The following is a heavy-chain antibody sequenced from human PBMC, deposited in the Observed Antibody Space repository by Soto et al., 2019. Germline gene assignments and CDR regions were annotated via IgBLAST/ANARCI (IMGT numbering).Heavy chain of an antibody. CDR1: GFTFSSYA. Sequence: GGSLRLSCAASGFTFSSYAMSWVRQAPGKGLEWVSVMSISGGGTYYADSVKGRFTISRDNSKDTLYLQVNSLRAEDAATYYCARPTYYYDSSGPPAYWGQGTLVTVSS. J-gene: IGHJ4*02. CDR3: ARPTYYYDSSGPPAY. D-gene: IGHD3-22*01. CDR2: MSISGGGT. V-gene: IGHV3-23*01.